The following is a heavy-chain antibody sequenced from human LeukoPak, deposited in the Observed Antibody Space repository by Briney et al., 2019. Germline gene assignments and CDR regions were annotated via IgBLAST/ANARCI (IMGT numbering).Heavy chain of an antibody. V-gene: IGHV4-59*01. CDR2: IYYTGST. CDR1: GGSISSYY. Sequence: PSETLSLTCAVSGGSISSYYWSWIRQPPGKGLEWIGYIYYTGSTDYNPSLKSRVAISVDTSKNQFSLKLSSVTAADTAVYYCARGSKAAPGTFDYWGQGTLVTVSS. CDR3: ARGSKAAPGTFDY. J-gene: IGHJ4*02. D-gene: IGHD6-13*01.